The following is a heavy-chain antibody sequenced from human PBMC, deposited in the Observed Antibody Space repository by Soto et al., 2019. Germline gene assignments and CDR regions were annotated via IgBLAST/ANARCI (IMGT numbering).Heavy chain of an antibody. D-gene: IGHD6-13*01. J-gene: IGHJ4*02. Sequence: PSETLSLTCTVSGASIASSHYFWGWIRQPPGKGLEWVGSVHYGGNTYYSPSLKTPVTVSVDTSKSQFSLKLTSVTAADTAVYFCARLFFKLGVDRPRLSYFDYWGPGISVTVSS. CDR2: VHYGGNT. CDR3: ARLFFKLGVDRPRLSYFDY. CDR1: GASIASSHYF. V-gene: IGHV4-39*01.